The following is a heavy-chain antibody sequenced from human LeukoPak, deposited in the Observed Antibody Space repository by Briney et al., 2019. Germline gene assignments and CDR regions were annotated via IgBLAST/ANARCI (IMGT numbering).Heavy chain of an antibody. Sequence: GGSLRLSCAASGFTFSRYGMHWVRQAPGKGLEWVAVISYDGSNKYYADSVKGRFTISRDNSKNTLYLQMNSLRAEDTAVYYCAKDLWRVTKTSDYWGQGTLGTVSS. V-gene: IGHV3-30*18. CDR1: GFTFSRYG. J-gene: IGHJ4*02. CDR3: AKDLWRVTKTSDY. CDR2: ISYDGSNK.